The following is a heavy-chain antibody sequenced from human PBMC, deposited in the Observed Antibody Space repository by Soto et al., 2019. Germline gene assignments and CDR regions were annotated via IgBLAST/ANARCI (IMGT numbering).Heavy chain of an antibody. CDR2: IYYSGST. CDR3: ARHRINYGMDV. CDR1: GSSISSSTYY. J-gene: IGHJ6*02. V-gene: IGHV4-39*01. Sequence: SETLSLTCAVSGSSISSSTYYWGWIRQPPGKGLEWIGGIYYSGSTNYNPSLKSRVTISVDTSNNQFSLKLSSVTAADTAVYYCARHRINYGMDVWGQGTTVTVSS.